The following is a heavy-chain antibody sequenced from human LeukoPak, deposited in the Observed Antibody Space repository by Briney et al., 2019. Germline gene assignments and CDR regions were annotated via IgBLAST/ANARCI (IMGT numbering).Heavy chain of an antibody. J-gene: IGHJ6*02. V-gene: IGHV3-21*01. CDR3: ASSSWNVDYYYGMDV. D-gene: IGHD1-1*01. CDR1: GFTFSSYS. CDR2: ISSSSSYI. Sequence: GGSLRLSCAASGFTFSSYSMSWVRQAPGKGLEWVSSISSSSSYIYYADSVKGRFTISRDNAKNSLYLQMNSLRAEDTAVYYCASSSWNVDYYYGMDVWGQGTTVTVSS.